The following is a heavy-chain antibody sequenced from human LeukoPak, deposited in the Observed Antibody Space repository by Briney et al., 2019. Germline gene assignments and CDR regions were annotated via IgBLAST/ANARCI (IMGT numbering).Heavy chain of an antibody. CDR3: ARAVIRGIHFDY. CDR1: GYTFTDYY. V-gene: IGHV1-2*06. D-gene: IGHD3-10*01. Sequence: RASVKVSCKASGYTFTDYYVHWVRQAPGQGLEWVGRINPNSGDRNYAQKFQGRVTITRDTSISTAYMELSSLRSDDTAVYYCARAVIRGIHFDYWGQGTLVTVSS. CDR2: INPNSGDR. J-gene: IGHJ4*02.